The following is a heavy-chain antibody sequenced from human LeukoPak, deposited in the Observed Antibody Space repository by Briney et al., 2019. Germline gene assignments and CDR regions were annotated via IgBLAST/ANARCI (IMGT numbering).Heavy chain of an antibody. CDR3: AKEDYSSSFDY. V-gene: IGHV3-23*01. D-gene: IGHD4-11*01. CDR1: GFTFSSYA. J-gene: IGHJ4*02. CDR2: ISNSGGST. Sequence: GGSLRLSCAASGFTFSSYAMSWVRQVPGKGLEWVSVISNSGGSTYYADSVKGRFTISRDNSKNTLYLQMNSLRAEDTAVYYCAKEDYSSSFDYWGQGTLVTVSS.